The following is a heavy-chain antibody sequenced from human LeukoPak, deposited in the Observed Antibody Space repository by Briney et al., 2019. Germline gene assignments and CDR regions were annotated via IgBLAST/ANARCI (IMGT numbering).Heavy chain of an antibody. CDR1: GFTLRSYY. CDR3: VRAPVTTGWVGPGY. CDR2: INSDGSST. D-gene: IGHD6-19*01. V-gene: IGHV3-74*01. J-gene: IGHJ4*02. Sequence: GGSLRLSCAASGFTLRSYYMHWVRQAPGKGLVWVSRINSDGSSTTYAESVKGRFAISRDNAKNTLYLQMNSLRAEDTAVYYCVRAPVTTGWVGPGYWGQGTLVTVSS.